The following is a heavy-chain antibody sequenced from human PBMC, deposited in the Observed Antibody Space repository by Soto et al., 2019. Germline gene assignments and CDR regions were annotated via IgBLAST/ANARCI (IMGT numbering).Heavy chain of an antibody. V-gene: IGHV1-3*01. CDR2: INAGNGDT. CDR3: AKGRYSSSWYQFDP. CDR1: GYTFTGYA. Sequence: GASVKVSCKASGYTFTGYAMHWVRQAPGQRLEWMGWINAGNGDTKSSQKFQGRVTISRDNSKNTLYLQMNSLRAEDTAVYYCAKGRYSSSWYQFDPWGQGTLVTVSS. J-gene: IGHJ5*02. D-gene: IGHD6-13*01.